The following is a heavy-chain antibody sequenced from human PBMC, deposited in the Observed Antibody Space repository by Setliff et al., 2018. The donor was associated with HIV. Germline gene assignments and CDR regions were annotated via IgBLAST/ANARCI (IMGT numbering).Heavy chain of an antibody. CDR1: GASISSSRYY. J-gene: IGHJ1*01. CDR2: VYHTATT. V-gene: IGHV4-39*07. CDR3: ARGESTTWDLAEYFQH. Sequence: SETLSLTCSVSGASISSSRYYWGWLRQPPGKGLEWIGYVYHTATTYFNPSLKSRITISVDTSKNQLSLKLGFVTAADTAVYYCARGESTTWDLAEYFQHWGQGTLVTVSS. D-gene: IGHD2-2*01.